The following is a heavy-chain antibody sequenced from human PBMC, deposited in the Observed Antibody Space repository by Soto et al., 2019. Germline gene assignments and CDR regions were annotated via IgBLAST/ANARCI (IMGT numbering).Heavy chain of an antibody. CDR3: ARDQGSGSYYSLHNLFDP. J-gene: IGHJ5*02. Sequence: GASVKVSCKASGGTFSSYTISWVRQAPGQGLEWMGRIIPILGIANYAQKFQGRVTITADKSTSTAYMELSSLRSEDTAVYYCARDQGSGSYYSLHNLFDPWGQGTLVTVSA. CDR1: GGTFSSYT. V-gene: IGHV1-69*04. D-gene: IGHD3-10*01. CDR2: IIPILGIA.